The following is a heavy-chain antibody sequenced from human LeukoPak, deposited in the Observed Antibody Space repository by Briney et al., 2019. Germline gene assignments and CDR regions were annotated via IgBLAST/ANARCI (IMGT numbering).Heavy chain of an antibody. D-gene: IGHD6-19*01. V-gene: IGHV4-39*07. J-gene: IGHJ6*02. CDR1: GGSISSYY. CDR2: IYYSGST. CDR3: ARDHGERAVAGTVVLDYYYYYYGMDV. Sequence: PSETLSLTCTVSGGSISSYYWGWIRQPPGKGLEWIGSIYYSGSTYYNPSLKSRVTISVDTSKNQFSLKLSSVTAADTAVYYCARDHGERAVAGTVVLDYYYYYYGMDVWGQGTTVTVSS.